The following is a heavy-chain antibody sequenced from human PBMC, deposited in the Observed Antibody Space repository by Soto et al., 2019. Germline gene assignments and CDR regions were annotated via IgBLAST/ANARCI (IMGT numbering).Heavy chain of an antibody. CDR1: GFTFSTYG. CDR2: IWYDGSKT. CDR3: ARDIWFEKSRCLDY. J-gene: IGHJ4*02. D-gene: IGHD3-10*01. V-gene: IGHV3-33*01. Sequence: QVHLVASGGGVVQPGRSLRLSCVASGFTFSTYGMHWVRQAPGKGLEWVAVIWYDGSKTYYAESVKGRFTISRDNSKNTLYLPMNSLRAEDTAVYYCARDIWFEKSRCLDYWGQGTLVTVSS.